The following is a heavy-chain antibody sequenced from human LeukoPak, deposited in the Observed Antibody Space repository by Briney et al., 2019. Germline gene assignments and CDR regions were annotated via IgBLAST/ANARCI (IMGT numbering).Heavy chain of an antibody. V-gene: IGHV3-21*01. J-gene: IGHJ4*02. Sequence: GGSLTLSCAASGFTFSSYSMNWLRQAPGKGLEWVSSISSSSSYIYYADSVEGRFTISRDNAKNSLYLQMNSLRAEDTAVYYCARDQWYSSSPIGYWGQGTLATVSS. D-gene: IGHD6-13*01. CDR2: ISSSSSYI. CDR3: ARDQWYSSSPIGY. CDR1: GFTFSSYS.